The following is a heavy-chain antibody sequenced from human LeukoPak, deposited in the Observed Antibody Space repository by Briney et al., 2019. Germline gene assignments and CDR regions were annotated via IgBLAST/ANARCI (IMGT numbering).Heavy chain of an antibody. D-gene: IGHD3-9*01. CDR2: IYYSGNT. Sequence: SETLSLTCTVSGGSLSSYYWSWIRQPPGKGLEWIGYIYYSGNTNYNPSLKSRVTISVDTSKNQFSLKLSSVTAADTAVYYCARHRATPALAGYYKSWFDPWGQGTLVTVSS. V-gene: IGHV4-59*08. J-gene: IGHJ5*02. CDR3: ARHRATPALAGYYKSWFDP. CDR1: GGSLSSYY.